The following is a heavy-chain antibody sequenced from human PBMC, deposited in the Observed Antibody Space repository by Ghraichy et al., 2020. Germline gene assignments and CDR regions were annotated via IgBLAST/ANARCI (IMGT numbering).Heavy chain of an antibody. Sequence: SQTLSLTCAVYGGSFSGYYWSWIRQPPGKGLEWIGEINHSGSTNYNPSLKSRVTISVDTSKNQFSLKLSSVTAADTAVYYCARRTYYFGIDYWGQGTLVTVSS. CDR3: ARRTYYFGIDY. D-gene: IGHD3-10*01. J-gene: IGHJ4*02. CDR1: GGSFSGYY. V-gene: IGHV4-34*01. CDR2: INHSGST.